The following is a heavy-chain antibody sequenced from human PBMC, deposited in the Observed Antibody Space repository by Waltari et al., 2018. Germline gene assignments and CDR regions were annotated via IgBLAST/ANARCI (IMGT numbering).Heavy chain of an antibody. V-gene: IGHV1-69*01. CDR3: ARDRGAYGGPAFDY. Sequence: QVQLVQSGAEVKKPGSSVKVSCKASGGTFSSYAISWVRPAPGQGLEWMGGVSPIFGTANYAQKFQGRVTITADESTSTAYMELSSLRSEDTAVYYCARDRGAYGGPAFDYWGQGTLVTVSS. D-gene: IGHD4-17*01. CDR1: GGTFSSYA. J-gene: IGHJ4*02. CDR2: VSPIFGTA.